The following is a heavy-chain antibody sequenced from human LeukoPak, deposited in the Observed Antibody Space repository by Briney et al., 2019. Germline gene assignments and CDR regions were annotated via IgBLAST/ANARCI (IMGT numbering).Heavy chain of an antibody. J-gene: IGHJ3*02. Sequence: GGSLRLSCAASGFTFRSYWMHWVRQVPGKGLVWVSRINGDGSSKTYVDSVKGRFTISRDNVKSTLYLQMDSLRAEDTAVYYCAKDSFPRGAFDIWGQGTVVTVSS. V-gene: IGHV3-74*01. CDR1: GFTFRSYW. CDR2: INGDGSSK. D-gene: IGHD2/OR15-2a*01. CDR3: AKDSFPRGAFDI.